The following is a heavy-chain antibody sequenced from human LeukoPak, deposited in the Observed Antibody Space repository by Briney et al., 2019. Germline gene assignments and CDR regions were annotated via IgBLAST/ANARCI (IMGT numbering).Heavy chain of an antibody. CDR3: ARGVYIAAAQYGY. D-gene: IGHD6-13*01. V-gene: IGHV4-59*01. J-gene: IGHJ4*02. Sequence: SETLSLTCTVSGGSISSYYWSWIRQPPGKGLECIGYIYYSGTTNYNPSLKSRVTISVDTSKNQFSLKLSSVTAADTAVYYCARGVYIAAAQYGYLGQGTLVTVSS. CDR2: IYYSGTT. CDR1: GGSISSYY.